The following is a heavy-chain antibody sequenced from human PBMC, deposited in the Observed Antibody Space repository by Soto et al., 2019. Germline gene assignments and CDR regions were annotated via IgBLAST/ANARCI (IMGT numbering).Heavy chain of an antibody. Sequence: QVQLVQSGGEVKKPGASVKVSCKASGYTFTNYGISWVRQAPGQGLEWMGWINVYNGNTKYAQKVQGRVTMTTDTSTSKAYMELRSLRSDDTAVYYCARGVGSGSYYNQYTWFDPWGQGTLVTVSS. CDR1: GYTFTNYG. CDR2: INVYNGNT. V-gene: IGHV1-18*01. J-gene: IGHJ5*02. D-gene: IGHD3-10*01. CDR3: ARGVGSGSYYNQYTWFDP.